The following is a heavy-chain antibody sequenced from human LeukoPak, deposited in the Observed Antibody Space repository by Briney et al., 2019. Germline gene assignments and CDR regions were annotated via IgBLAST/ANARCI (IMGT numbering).Heavy chain of an antibody. Sequence: GGSLRLSCAASGSTFSSYGMHWVRQAPGKGLEWVSAISNSGGRTFYADSVKGRFTISRDNSKNMVYVQMGSLKADDTAIYYCAKVRHDDQYVFDYWGQGTLVTVSS. CDR1: GSTFSSYG. V-gene: IGHV3-23*01. CDR2: ISNSGGRT. D-gene: IGHD3-10*01. J-gene: IGHJ4*02. CDR3: AKVRHDDQYVFDY.